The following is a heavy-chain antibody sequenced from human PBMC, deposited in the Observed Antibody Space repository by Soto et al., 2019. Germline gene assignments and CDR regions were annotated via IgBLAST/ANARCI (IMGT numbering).Heavy chain of an antibody. V-gene: IGHV4-31*03. Sequence: QVQLQESGPGLVKPSQTLSLICTVSGGSINSGGYYWNWIRQHPGEGLEWIGSIFYSGSTYYNPFHRSRFTTSADTSENQGSLNLSSVTDADTAVYFCARGYRLSVYSISWVFDYWGQGALVNVSS. D-gene: IGHD6-13*01. CDR1: GGSINSGGYY. J-gene: IGHJ4*02. CDR3: ARGYRLSVYSISWVFDY. CDR2: IFYSGST.